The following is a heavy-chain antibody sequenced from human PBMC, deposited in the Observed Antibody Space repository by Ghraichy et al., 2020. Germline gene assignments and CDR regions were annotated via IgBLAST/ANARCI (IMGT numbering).Heavy chain of an antibody. Sequence: GGSLRLSCAASGFTFSSYWMSWVRQAPGKRLEWVANIKQDGSEKYYVDSVKGRFTISRDNAKNSLYLQMNSLRAEDTAVYYCARENGWYFDWYYYYYGMDVWGQGTTVTVSS. CDR1: GFTFSSYW. D-gene: IGHD3-9*01. J-gene: IGHJ6*02. CDR2: IKQDGSEK. CDR3: ARENGWYFDWYYYYYGMDV. V-gene: IGHV3-7*05.